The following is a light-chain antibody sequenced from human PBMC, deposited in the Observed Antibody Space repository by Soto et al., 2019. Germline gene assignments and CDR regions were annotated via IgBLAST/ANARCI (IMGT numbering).Light chain of an antibody. CDR2: DES. CDR1: QSVSSN. V-gene: IGKV3D-15*01. J-gene: IGKJ4*01. Sequence: ETVMTQSPGTLSVSPGEGATLSCRASQSVSSNLAWYQQKPGQAPRLLIYDESTRATGIPARFSGSGSGTEFTLTISSLQSEDFAVYYCEQYHEWPLTFGGGTEVEIK. CDR3: EQYHEWPLT.